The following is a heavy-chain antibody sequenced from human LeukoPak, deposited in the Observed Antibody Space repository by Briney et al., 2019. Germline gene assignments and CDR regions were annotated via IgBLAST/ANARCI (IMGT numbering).Heavy chain of an antibody. J-gene: IGHJ5*02. CDR2: IYYSGRT. V-gene: IGHV4-39*07. D-gene: IGHD1-1*01. CDR1: GGAVSSSSYY. Sequence: SRTLSLTCSISGGAVSSSSYYWGCIRQPPGKGREWVGSIYYSGRTHYNPSLTSRVTLSVDTSKHQFSLQLSSVTAADTAVYYCAREGNSGTHLNWFDPWGQGTLVTVSS. CDR3: AREGNSGTHLNWFDP.